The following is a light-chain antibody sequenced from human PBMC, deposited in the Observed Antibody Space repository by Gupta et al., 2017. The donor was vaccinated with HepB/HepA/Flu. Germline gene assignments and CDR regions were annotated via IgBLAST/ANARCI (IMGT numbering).Light chain of an antibody. CDR1: HIIDTS. V-gene: IGKV1-39*01. CDR2: AAS. J-gene: IGKJ1*01. CDR3: QQADTVPWT. Sequence: DIQMTQSPSSLSASVGDRVSITCRADHIIDTSVNWYHQQPGKAPKVLISAASSLQSRVPSRFSGTGSGTDFTLKITGLQPEDYGTYYCQQADTVPWTFGPGT.